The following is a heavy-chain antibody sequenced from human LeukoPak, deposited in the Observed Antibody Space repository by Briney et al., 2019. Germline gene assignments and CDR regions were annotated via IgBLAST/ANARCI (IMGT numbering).Heavy chain of an antibody. Sequence: SETLSVTCTVSGGSNSSYYWSWIRQAAGKGLEWIGRIYTSGSTNYNPSLKSRVTMSVDMSKNQFSLNLTSVTAADTAVYYCARETGSSRWFDPWGQGPLFSVSS. CDR1: GGSNSSYY. J-gene: IGHJ5*02. D-gene: IGHD1-26*01. CDR3: ARETGSSRWFDP. CDR2: IYTSGST. V-gene: IGHV4-4*07.